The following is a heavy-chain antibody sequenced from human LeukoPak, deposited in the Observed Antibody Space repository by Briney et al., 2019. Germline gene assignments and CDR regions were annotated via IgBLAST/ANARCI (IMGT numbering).Heavy chain of an antibody. D-gene: IGHD3-22*01. Sequence: AGGSLRLSCAASGFTCSSYAMSWVRQAPGKGLEWVSAISGSGGSTYYADSVKGRFTISRDNSKNTLYLQMNSLRAEDTAVYYCAKGRSTMIVVVTPFDYWGQGTLVTVSS. V-gene: IGHV3-23*01. CDR2: ISGSGGST. J-gene: IGHJ4*02. CDR3: AKGRSTMIVVVTPFDY. CDR1: GFTCSSYA.